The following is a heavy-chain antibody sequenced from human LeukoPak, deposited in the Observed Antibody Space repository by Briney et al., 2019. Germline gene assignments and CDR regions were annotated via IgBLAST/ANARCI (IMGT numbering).Heavy chain of an antibody. CDR2: ISSNGGST. J-gene: IGHJ4*02. V-gene: IGHV3-64*01. D-gene: IGHD5-24*01. CDR3: ARDRDGYSQFDY. CDR1: GFTFSSYA. Sequence: GGSLRLSCAASGFTFSSYATHWVRQAPGKGLEYVSAISSNGGSTYYANSVKGRFTISRDNSKNTLYLQMGSLRAEDMAVHYCARDRDGYSQFDYWGQGTLVTVSS.